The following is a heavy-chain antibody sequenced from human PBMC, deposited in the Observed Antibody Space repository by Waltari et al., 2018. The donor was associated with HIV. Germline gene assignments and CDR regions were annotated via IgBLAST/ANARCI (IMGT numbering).Heavy chain of an antibody. D-gene: IGHD3-22*01. CDR2: ISSSSSYI. J-gene: IGHJ4*02. CDR3: ARDTMIVDSS. V-gene: IGHV3-21*01. CDR1: GFTFSSYG. Sequence: EVQLVESGGGLVKPGGSLRLSCAASGFTFSSYGMNWVRQAPGKGLEWVSSISSSSSYIYYADSVKCRFTISRDNAKNSLYLQMNSLRAEDTAVYYCARDTMIVDSSGGQGTLVTVSS.